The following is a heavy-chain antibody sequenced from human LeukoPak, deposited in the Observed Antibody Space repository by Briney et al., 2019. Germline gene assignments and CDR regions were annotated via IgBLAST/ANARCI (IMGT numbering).Heavy chain of an antibody. Sequence: ASVKLSCKASGYTFTDSDIHWVRQAPGQGLQWMGWIKPNSGETRYTQKFQGRVTMTTDTSISTAYMELSRLTSDDTAVYYCARLITMIEPGNYYYYYYMDVWGKGTAVTVSS. V-gene: IGHV1-2*02. CDR3: ARLITMIEPGNYYYYYYMDV. D-gene: IGHD3-22*01. J-gene: IGHJ6*03. CDR2: IKPNSGET. CDR1: GYTFTDSD.